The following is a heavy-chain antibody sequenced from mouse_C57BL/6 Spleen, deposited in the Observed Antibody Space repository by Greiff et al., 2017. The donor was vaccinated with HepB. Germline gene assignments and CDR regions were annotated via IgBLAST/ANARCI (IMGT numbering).Heavy chain of an antibody. CDR1: GYTFTDYN. V-gene: IGHV1-22*01. D-gene: IGHD2-5*01. CDR3: ARRAYYSNYGAMDY. CDR2: INPNNGGT. J-gene: IGHJ4*01. Sequence: VQLQQSGPELVKPGASVKMSCKASGYTFTDYNMHWVKQIHLKSLEWIGYINPNNGGTSYNQKFKGKATLTVNKSSSTAYMELRSLTSEDSAVYYCARRAYYSNYGAMDYWGQGTSVTVSS.